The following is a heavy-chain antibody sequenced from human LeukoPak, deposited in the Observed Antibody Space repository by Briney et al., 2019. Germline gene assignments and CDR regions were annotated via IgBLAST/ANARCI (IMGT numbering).Heavy chain of an antibody. CDR3: AKLLGYCSSTSCYETDY. V-gene: IGHV3-30*18. Sequence: GGSLRLSCAASGFTFSSYGMHWVRQAPGKGLEWVAVISYDGSNKYYADSVKGRFTISRDNSKNTLYLQMNSLRAEDTAVYYCAKLLGYCSSTSCYETDYWGQGTLVTVSS. CDR1: GFTFSSYG. D-gene: IGHD2-2*01. CDR2: ISYDGSNK. J-gene: IGHJ4*02.